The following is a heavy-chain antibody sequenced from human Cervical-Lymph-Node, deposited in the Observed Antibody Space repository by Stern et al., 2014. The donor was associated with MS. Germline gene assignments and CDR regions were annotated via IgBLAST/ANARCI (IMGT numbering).Heavy chain of an antibody. CDR1: GFTFSSFA. CDR2: ISGTSPGS. Sequence: EVQLVESGGNLVQPGGSLRLSCAAYGFTFSSFAMTWVRQAPGKGLEWVAAISGTSPGSHYADSVKGRFTISRDNFRTTLFLQMNSLRAEDTAVYYCAKLGISIDVITPHHFDNWGQGTLVTVSS. J-gene: IGHJ4*02. V-gene: IGHV3-23*04. CDR3: AKLGISIDVITPHHFDN. D-gene: IGHD3-16*01.